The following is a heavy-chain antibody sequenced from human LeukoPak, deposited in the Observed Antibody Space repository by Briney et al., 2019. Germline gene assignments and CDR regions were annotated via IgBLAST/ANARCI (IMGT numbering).Heavy chain of an antibody. J-gene: IGHJ4*02. CDR3: ARALNYCFDY. Sequence: GGSLRLSCAASGFTLSTYWMTWVRQAPGKGLEWVANIKPDGSEVYYVDSLKGRFTISRDNARNSLYLQMNSLRAEDTAVYYCARALNYCFDYWGQGTLVTVSS. CDR2: IKPDGSEV. CDR1: GFTLSTYW. D-gene: IGHD1-1*01. V-gene: IGHV3-7*05.